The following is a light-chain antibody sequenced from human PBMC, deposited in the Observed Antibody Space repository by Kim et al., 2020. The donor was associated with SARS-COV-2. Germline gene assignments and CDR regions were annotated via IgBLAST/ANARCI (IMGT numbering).Light chain of an antibody. CDR1: SSNIGNNY. CDR3: GTWDSSLSAVV. Sequence: GQKVTISCSGSSSNIGNNYVSWYQQHPGTAPTLLIYDNNKRPSGIPDRFSGSKSGTSATLGITGLQTGDEADYYCGTWDSSLSAVVFGGGTQLTVL. J-gene: IGLJ2*01. V-gene: IGLV1-51*01. CDR2: DNN.